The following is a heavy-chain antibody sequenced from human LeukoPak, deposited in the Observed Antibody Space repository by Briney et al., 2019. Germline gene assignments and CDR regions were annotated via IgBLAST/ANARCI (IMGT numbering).Heavy chain of an antibody. CDR3: AKDLKLDYYFDY. J-gene: IGHJ4*02. CDR1: GFTFSSYG. V-gene: IGHV3-30*18. CDR2: ISYDGSNK. Sequence: GGSLRLSCAASGFTFSSYGMHWVRQAPGKGLEWVAVISYDGSNKYYADSVKGRFTISRDNSKNTLYLQMNSLRAEDTAVYYCAKDLKLDYYFDYWGQGTLVTVSS. D-gene: IGHD3-3*01.